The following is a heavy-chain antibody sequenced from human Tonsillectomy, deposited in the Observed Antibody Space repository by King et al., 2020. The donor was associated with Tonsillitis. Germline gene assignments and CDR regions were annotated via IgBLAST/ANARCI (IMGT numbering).Heavy chain of an antibody. CDR2: IRNDASNK. Sequence: QLVQSGGGVVQPGGSLRLSCAASGFSFSIYGMSWVRQAPGKGLEWVALIRNDASNKHYADSVKGRFTISRDNSKNTLYLQMNSLTAEDTAVYYCAKDLSYSSGPDYWGQGTLVTVSS. D-gene: IGHD3-22*01. CDR3: AKDLSYSSGPDY. V-gene: IGHV3-30*02. CDR1: GFSFSIYG. J-gene: IGHJ4*02.